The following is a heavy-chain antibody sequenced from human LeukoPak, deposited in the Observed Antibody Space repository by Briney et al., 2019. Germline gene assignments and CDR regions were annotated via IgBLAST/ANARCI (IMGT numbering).Heavy chain of an antibody. J-gene: IGHJ6*03. CDR1: GFTFSSYS. D-gene: IGHD2-15*01. CDR3: ARHYRYCSGGSCYGAVPFSYMDV. CDR2: ISNSGSTI. Sequence: GGSLRLSCAASGFTFSSYSMNWVRQAPGKGLEWVSYISNSGSTIYYADSVKGRFTISRDNSKNTLYLQMNSLRAEDTAMYYCARHYRYCSGGSCYGAVPFSYMDVWGKGTTVTVSS. V-gene: IGHV3-48*01.